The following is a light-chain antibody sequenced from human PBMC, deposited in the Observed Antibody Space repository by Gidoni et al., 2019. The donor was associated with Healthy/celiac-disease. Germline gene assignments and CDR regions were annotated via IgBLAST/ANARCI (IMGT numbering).Light chain of an antibody. CDR2: GNS. CDR1: SSNIGAGYD. Sequence: QSVLTQPPSVSGAPGQRVTISCTGSSSNIGAGYDVHWYQQPPGTAPKLLTYGNSNRPSGVPDRFSGSKAGTSASLAITGLQAEDEADYYCQSYDSSLSGFVVFGGGTKLTVL. V-gene: IGLV1-40*01. J-gene: IGLJ2*01. CDR3: QSYDSSLSGFVV.